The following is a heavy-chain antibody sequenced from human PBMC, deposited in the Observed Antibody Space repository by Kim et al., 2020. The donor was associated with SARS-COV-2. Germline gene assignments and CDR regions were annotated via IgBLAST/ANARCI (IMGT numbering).Heavy chain of an antibody. CDR2: INHSGST. Sequence: SETLSLTCAVYGGSFSGYYWSWIRQPPGKGLEWIGEINHSGSTNYNPSLKSRVTISVDTSKNQFSLKLSSVTAADTAVYYCARAYFDYGDYEDAFDIWG. D-gene: IGHD4-17*01. CDR3: ARAYFDYGDYEDAFDI. V-gene: IGHV4-34*01. J-gene: IGHJ3*02. CDR1: GGSFSGYY.